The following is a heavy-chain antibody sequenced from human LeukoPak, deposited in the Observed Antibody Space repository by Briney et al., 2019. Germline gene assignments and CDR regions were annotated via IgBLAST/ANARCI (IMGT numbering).Heavy chain of an antibody. CDR2: IWSDGSNR. Sequence: TGGSLRLSCATSGFTFSHYGMHWVCQAPGKGLEWVAVIWSDGSNRYYGDPVKGRFTISRDNFQSTVYLQMNSLRAEDTAVYYCAKDAQRGFDYSNSLDNWGQGTLVTVSS. CDR1: GFTFSHYG. CDR3: AKDAQRGFDYSNSLDN. J-gene: IGHJ4*02. V-gene: IGHV3-33*06. D-gene: IGHD4-11*01.